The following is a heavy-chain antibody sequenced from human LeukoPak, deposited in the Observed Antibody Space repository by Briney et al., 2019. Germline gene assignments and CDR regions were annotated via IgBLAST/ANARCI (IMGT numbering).Heavy chain of an antibody. J-gene: IGHJ4*02. D-gene: IGHD3/OR15-3a*01. CDR3: HWLLYHFDY. CDR1: GFTFSSYA. V-gene: IGHV3-23*01. CDR2: ISGSGGST. Sequence: RGSLRLSCAASGFTFSSYAMSWVRQALGKGLEWVSAISGSGGSTYYADSVKGRFTISRDNSKNTLYLQMNSLRAEDTAVYYCHWLLYHFDYWGQGTLVTVSS.